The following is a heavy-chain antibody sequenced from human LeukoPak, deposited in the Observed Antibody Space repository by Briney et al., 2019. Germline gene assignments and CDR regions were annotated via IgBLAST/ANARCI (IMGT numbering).Heavy chain of an antibody. V-gene: IGHV3-30*02. CDR3: AKDWRRIVVVGPITRHGNYMDV. CDR2: IRYAGSNK. J-gene: IGHJ6*03. Sequence: GGSLRLSCAASGFTFSNYGMHWVRQAPGKGLEWVAFIRYAGSNKYFADSLKGRFTISRDNSKNTLYLQMNSLRPEDTAVYYCAKDWRRIVVVGPITRHGNYMDVWGKGTTVTISS. D-gene: IGHD2-15*01. CDR1: GFTFSNYG.